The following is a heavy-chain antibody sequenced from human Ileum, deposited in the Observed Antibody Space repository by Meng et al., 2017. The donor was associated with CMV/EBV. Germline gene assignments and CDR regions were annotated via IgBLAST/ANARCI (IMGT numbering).Heavy chain of an antibody. D-gene: IGHD2-2*02. CDR1: GGTFSSYA. CDR2: TIPILGIA. CDR3: ARVIVVVPAAITYYYGMDV. V-gene: IGHV1-69*10. Sequence: SAKVSCKASGGTFSSYATSWVRQAPGQGLEWMGGTIPILGIANHAQKFQGRVTITADKSTSTAYMELTSLRSEDTAVYYCARVIVVVPAAITYYYGMDVWGQGTTVTVSS. J-gene: IGHJ6*02.